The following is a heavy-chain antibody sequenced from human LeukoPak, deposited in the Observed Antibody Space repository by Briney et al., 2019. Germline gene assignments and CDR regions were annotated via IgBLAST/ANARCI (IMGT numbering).Heavy chain of an antibody. CDR1: GFTFSSYS. Sequence: GGSLRLSCAASGFTFSSYSMNWVRQAPGKGLEWVSAVTGTTYSYNTYYADSVKGRFTISRDDSKNTLYLQMSSLRAEDTAVYYCAKRDSSGWYYFDYWGQGTLVTVSS. D-gene: IGHD6-19*01. V-gene: IGHV3-23*01. CDR2: VTGTTYSYNT. J-gene: IGHJ4*02. CDR3: AKRDSSGWYYFDY.